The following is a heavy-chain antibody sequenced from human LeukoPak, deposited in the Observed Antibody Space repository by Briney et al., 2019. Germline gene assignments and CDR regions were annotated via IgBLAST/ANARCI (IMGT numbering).Heavy chain of an antibody. CDR2: IYYSGST. Sequence: PSEPLSLTCTVSGGSISSGGYYWSWIRQHRGKGLEWIGYIYYSGSTYHDPSLKSRVTISVDTSKNQFSLKLSSVTAADTAVYYCARASGSYYCDYWGQGTLVTVSS. CDR1: GGSISSGGYY. D-gene: IGHD1-26*01. J-gene: IGHJ4*02. V-gene: IGHV4-31*03. CDR3: ARASGSYYCDY.